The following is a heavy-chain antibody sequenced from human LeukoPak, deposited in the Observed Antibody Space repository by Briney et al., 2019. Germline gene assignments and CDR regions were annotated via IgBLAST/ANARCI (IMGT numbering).Heavy chain of an antibody. CDR2: ISASALTT. D-gene: IGHD6-13*01. Sequence: PEGSLRLSCAASGFTFSANGMSWVRQAPGKGLEWVSGISASALTTYYTDSVKGRFTISRDNSENTLSLQMNSLRADDTAVYYCAKVEAAAGSSYYYYHMDVWGKGTTVTVSS. V-gene: IGHV3-23*01. CDR1: GFTFSANG. J-gene: IGHJ6*03. CDR3: AKVEAAAGSSYYYYHMDV.